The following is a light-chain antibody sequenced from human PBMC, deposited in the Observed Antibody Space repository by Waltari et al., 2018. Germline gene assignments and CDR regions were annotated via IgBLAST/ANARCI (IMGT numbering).Light chain of an antibody. V-gene: IGKV3-11*01. CDR1: QSVKIN. CDR3: QQRMHWPPIT. J-gene: IGKJ5*01. Sequence: VLTQSPATLSLSPGERATRSCRASQSVKINVAWHQLKPGQAPRLLIYDATNRATGIPARFSGSGSATDFTLTISNLEPEDFAVYYCQQRMHWPPITFGQGTRLEIK. CDR2: DAT.